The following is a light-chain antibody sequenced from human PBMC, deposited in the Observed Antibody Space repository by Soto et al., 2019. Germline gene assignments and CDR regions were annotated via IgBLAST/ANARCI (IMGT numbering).Light chain of an antibody. CDR2: GAS. CDR1: QSVSSSY. Sequence: EIVLTQSPGTLSLSPGEIATLSCRASQSVSSSYLAWYQQKPGQAPRLLIYGASRRATGIPDRFSGSGSGTDFTLTISRLEPEDFAVYYCQQYGSSPRTFGQGTKVDIK. CDR3: QQYGSSPRT. J-gene: IGKJ1*01. V-gene: IGKV3-20*01.